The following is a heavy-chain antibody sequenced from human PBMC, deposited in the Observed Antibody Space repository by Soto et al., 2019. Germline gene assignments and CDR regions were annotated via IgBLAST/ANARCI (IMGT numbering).Heavy chain of an antibody. CDR2: IIPIFGTA. CDR3: ARSQDIVVVVAAFYYGMDV. V-gene: IGHV1-69*13. Sequence: SVKVSCKASGGTFSSCAISWLRQAPGQGLEWMGGIIPIFGTANYAQKFQGRVTITADESTSTAYMELSSLRSEDTAVYYCARSQDIVVVVAAFYYGMDVWGQGTTVTVSS. D-gene: IGHD2-15*01. J-gene: IGHJ6*02. CDR1: GGTFSSCA.